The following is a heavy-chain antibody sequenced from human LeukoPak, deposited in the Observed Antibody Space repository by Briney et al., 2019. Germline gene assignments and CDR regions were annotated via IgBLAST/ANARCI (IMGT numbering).Heavy chain of an antibody. J-gene: IGHJ4*02. CDR3: AREPVDTAMVYFDY. D-gene: IGHD5-18*01. Sequence: PGGSLRLSCAASGFTFSDYYMSWIRQAPGKGLEWVSYISSSSSYTNYADSVKGRFTISRDNAKNSLYLQMNSLRAEDTAVYYGAREPVDTAMVYFDYWGRGTLVTVSS. V-gene: IGHV3-11*06. CDR2: ISSSSSYT. CDR1: GFTFSDYY.